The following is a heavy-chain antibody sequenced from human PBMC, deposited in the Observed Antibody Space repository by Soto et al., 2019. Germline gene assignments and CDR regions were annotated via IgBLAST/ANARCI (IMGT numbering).Heavy chain of an antibody. CDR3: ARLGREITDYAICYYYYMDV. CDR2: ISSSGSTI. D-gene: IGHD4-17*01. J-gene: IGHJ6*03. CDR1: GFTFSDYD. Sequence: PGGSLRLSCAASGFTFSDYDMSWIRQAPGKGLEWVSYISSSGSTIYYADSVKGRFTISRDNAKNSLYLQINSLRAEDTAVYYCARLGREITDYAICYYYYMDVWRKGTTVTVSS. V-gene: IGHV3-11*01.